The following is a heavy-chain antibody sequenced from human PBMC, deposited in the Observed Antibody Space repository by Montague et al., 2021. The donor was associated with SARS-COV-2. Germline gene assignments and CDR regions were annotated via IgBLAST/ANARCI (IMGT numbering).Heavy chain of an antibody. D-gene: IGHD3-3*01. J-gene: IGHJ6*02. CDR1: GGSITGYY. CDR2: IHTSGST. Sequence: SETLSLTCTVSGGSITGYYYCWICMSAGPGLERIGRIHTSGSTASYSYLTRRVTISVATSTNQFSLKLSSATAADTAVYYCASGKYYDLSCGYYSHDYVSGIGVWGQGTTVTVSS. V-gene: IGHV4-4*07. CDR3: ASGKYYDLSCGYYSHDYVSGIGV.